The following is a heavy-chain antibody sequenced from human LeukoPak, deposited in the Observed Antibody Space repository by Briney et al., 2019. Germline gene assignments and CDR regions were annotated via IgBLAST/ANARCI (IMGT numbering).Heavy chain of an antibody. J-gene: IGHJ4*02. V-gene: IGHV4-34*01. CDR3: ARAGFREFDY. CDR2: INHSGST. CDR1: GGSFSGYY. D-gene: IGHD3-10*01. Sequence: SETLSLTCAVYGGSFSGYYRSWIRQPPGKGLEWIGEINHSGSTNYNPSLKSRVTISVDTSKNQFSLKLSSVTAADTAVYYCARAGFREFDYWGQGTLVTVSS.